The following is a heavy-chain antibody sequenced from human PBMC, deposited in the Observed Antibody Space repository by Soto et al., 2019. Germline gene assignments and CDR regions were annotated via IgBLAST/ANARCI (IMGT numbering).Heavy chain of an antibody. CDR3: ARVQFPYYYDSSGYYPSST. Sequence: QVQLVQSGAEVKKPGSSVKVSCKASGGTFSSYAISWVRQAPGQGLEWMGGIIPIFGTANYAQKFQGRVTITADEXXSXAXKELSSLRSEDTAVYYCARVQFPYYYDSSGYYPSSTWGQGTLVTVSS. CDR1: GGTFSSYA. V-gene: IGHV1-69*12. J-gene: IGHJ5*02. CDR2: IIPIFGTA. D-gene: IGHD3-22*01.